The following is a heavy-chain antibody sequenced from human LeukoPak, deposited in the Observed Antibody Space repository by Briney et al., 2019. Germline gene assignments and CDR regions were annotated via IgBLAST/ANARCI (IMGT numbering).Heavy chain of an antibody. V-gene: IGHV3-30*02. CDR3: ARDSSVVPAATDYFDY. CDR1: GFTFNTYG. D-gene: IGHD2-2*01. CDR2: IRYDGSNK. Sequence: GGSLRLSCAASGFTFNTYGIHWVRQAPGKGLEWVAFIRYDGSNKYYADPVKGRFTISRDNSKNTLYLQMNSLRAEDTAVYYCARDSSVVPAATDYFDYWGQGTLVTVSS. J-gene: IGHJ4*02.